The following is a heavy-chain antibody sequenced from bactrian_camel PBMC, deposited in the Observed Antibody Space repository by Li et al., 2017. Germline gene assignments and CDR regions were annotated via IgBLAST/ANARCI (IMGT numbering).Heavy chain of an antibody. CDR2: QLVGGTT. J-gene: IGHJ4*01. D-gene: IGHD7*01. CDR3: AAKFTGACALTGDYNY. Sequence: QVQLVESGGGSVQAEGSLILSCAASGYITSRYCIGWFRQAPGKEREGVALQLVGGTTYIIDSVKGRFSLSNDNDRNTMYLQMNSLKPEDTAMYYCAAKFTGACALTGDYNYWGRGTKVTVS. V-gene: IGHV3S53*01. CDR1: GYITSRYC.